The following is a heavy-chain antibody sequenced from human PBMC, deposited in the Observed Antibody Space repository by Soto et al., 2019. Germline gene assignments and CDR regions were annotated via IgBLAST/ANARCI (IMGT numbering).Heavy chain of an antibody. Sequence: SETLSLTCXVSGGSISSGGYSWSWIRQPPGKGLEWIGYIYYSGHTNHNPSLKSRVTISVDTSKNQFSLKLSSVTAADTAVYYCARGIATXXXDVXGQGTTVTVSS. CDR1: GGSISSGGYS. J-gene: IGHJ6*02. CDR3: ARGIATXXXDV. V-gene: IGHV4-61*08. D-gene: IGHD6-13*01. CDR2: IYYSGHT.